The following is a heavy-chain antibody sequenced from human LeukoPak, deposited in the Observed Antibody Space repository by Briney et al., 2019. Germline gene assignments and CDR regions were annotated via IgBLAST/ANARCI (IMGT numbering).Heavy chain of an antibody. CDR3: ARGAFSSWVVYFDY. V-gene: IGHV3-66*02. CDR1: GFTVSSNY. CDR2: IYSGGST. D-gene: IGHD6-13*01. J-gene: IGHJ4*02. Sequence: GGSLRLSCAASGFTVSSNYMSWVRQAPGKGLEWVSVIYSGGSTYYADSVKGRFTISRDNSKNTLYLQMNSLRAEDTAVYYCARGAFSSWVVYFDYWGRGTLVTVSS.